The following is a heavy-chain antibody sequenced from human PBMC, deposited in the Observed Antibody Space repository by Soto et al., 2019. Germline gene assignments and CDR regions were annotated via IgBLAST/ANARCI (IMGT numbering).Heavy chain of an antibody. Sequence: QVRLVQSGAEVKKPGSSVKVSCKASGGTFSSYTISWVRQAPGQGLEWMGRIIPILGIANYAQKFQGRVTITEDKSTSTAYMELSSLRSEDTAVYSCASPSPQRGSGFLFAYWGQGTLVTVCS. CDR3: ASPSPQRGSGFLFAY. J-gene: IGHJ4*02. CDR2: IIPILGIA. D-gene: IGHD2-21*01. CDR1: GGTFSSYT. V-gene: IGHV1-69*02.